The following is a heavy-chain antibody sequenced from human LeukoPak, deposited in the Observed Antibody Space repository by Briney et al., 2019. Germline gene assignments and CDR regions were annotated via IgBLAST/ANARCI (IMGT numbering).Heavy chain of an antibody. CDR3: ARGYSGYDLKGISDFDY. CDR2: INPNSGGT. D-gene: IGHD5-12*01. CDR1: GYTFTGYY. Sequence: GASVKVSCKASGYTFTGYYMHWVRQAPGQGLEWMGWINPNSGGTNYAQKFQGRVTMTRDTSISTAYMELSRLRSDDTAVYYCARGYSGYDLKGISDFDYWGQGTLVTVSS. J-gene: IGHJ4*02. V-gene: IGHV1-2*02.